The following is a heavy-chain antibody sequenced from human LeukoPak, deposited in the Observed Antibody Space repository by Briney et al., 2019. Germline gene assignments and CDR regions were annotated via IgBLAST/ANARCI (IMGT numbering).Heavy chain of an antibody. Sequence: GASVKVSCKASGYTFTNYGISWVRQAPGQGLEWMGWISTNSDIRTYAQTLQGRFTMTTDTATTTAYRERNDLTFDDTGVYYCARDWDAMNNCFDLWGQGTPVTVSS. CDR3: ARDWDAMNNCFDL. CDR2: ISTNSDIR. D-gene: IGHD1-26*01. J-gene: IGHJ5*02. V-gene: IGHV1-18*01. CDR1: GYTFTNYG.